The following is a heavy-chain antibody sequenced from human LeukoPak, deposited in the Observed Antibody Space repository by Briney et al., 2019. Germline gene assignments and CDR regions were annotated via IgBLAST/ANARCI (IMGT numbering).Heavy chain of an antibody. CDR2: ISAYNGNT. J-gene: IGHJ4*02. V-gene: IGHV1-18*01. Sequence: AAVKVSCKGSGYTFTSYGISWVRQAHGQGEGGMVCISAYNGNTNYAQTLQGRVTMTTDTSTSTAYMELRSLRSDDTAVYYCARGYTILPEDWGQGTLVTVSS. CDR1: GYTFTSYG. CDR3: ARGYTILPED. D-gene: IGHD3-9*01.